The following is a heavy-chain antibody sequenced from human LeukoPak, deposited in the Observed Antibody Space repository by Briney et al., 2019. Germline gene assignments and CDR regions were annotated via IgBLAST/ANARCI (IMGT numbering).Heavy chain of an antibody. CDR1: GFTFSNAW. V-gene: IGHV3-15*01. J-gene: IGHJ4*02. Sequence: TPGGSLRLSCAASGFTFSNAWMTWVRQAPGKGLEWLGRIKSKTDRGTTDYTAPVKARFTISRDDSKNTLYLQMNSLKTEDTAVYFCTTDNPHFDYWGQGTLVTVSS. CDR3: TTDNPHFDY. CDR2: IKSKTDRGTT.